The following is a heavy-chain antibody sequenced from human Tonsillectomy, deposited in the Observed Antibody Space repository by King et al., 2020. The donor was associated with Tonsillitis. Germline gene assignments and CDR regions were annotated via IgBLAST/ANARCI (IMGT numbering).Heavy chain of an antibody. CDR3: ARDGGALGDY. D-gene: IGHD3-16*01. CDR1: GYSISSGYY. Sequence: VQLQESGPGLVKPSETLSLTCAVSGYSISSGYYWGWIRQPPGKGLEWIGNIYHSGITYYNPSLRSRVTISVDTSKNQFSLRLSSVTAADTAVYYCARDGGALGDYWGQETLVTVSS. CDR2: IYHSGIT. V-gene: IGHV4-38-2*02. J-gene: IGHJ4*02.